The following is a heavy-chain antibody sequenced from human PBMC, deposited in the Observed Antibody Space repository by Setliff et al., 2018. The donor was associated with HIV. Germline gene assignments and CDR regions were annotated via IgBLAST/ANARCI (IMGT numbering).Heavy chain of an antibody. Sequence: SETLSLTCNVSGGSISSYYWSWIRQPAGKGLEWIGRIYTSGSTNYNPSLKSRVTISVDTSKNQFSLKLSSVTAADTAVYYCARDIVVVVAATENPLNWFDPWGQGTLVTVSS. CDR2: IYTSGST. J-gene: IGHJ5*02. V-gene: IGHV4-4*07. CDR1: GGSISSYY. D-gene: IGHD2-15*01. CDR3: ARDIVVVVAATENPLNWFDP.